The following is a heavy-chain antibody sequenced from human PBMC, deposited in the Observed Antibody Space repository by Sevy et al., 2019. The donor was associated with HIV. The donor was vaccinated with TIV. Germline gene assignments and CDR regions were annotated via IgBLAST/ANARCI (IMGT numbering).Heavy chain of an antibody. J-gene: IGHJ4*02. CDR3: ARDLEFYDYGDYGPAFMPDY. CDR1: GLTFSTYG. Sequence: GGSLRLSCAASGLTFSTYGMHWVRQAPGKGLEWVAVIWFDESNTYYADSVKGRFTISRDIAKNTLHLQMNSLRAEDTAVYYCARDLEFYDYGDYGPAFMPDYWGQGTLVTVSS. V-gene: IGHV3-33*01. CDR2: IWFDESNT. D-gene: IGHD4-17*01.